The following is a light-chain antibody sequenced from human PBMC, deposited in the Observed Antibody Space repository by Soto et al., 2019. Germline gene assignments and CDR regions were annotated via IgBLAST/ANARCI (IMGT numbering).Light chain of an antibody. CDR3: QSYDSSLSGWV. CDR1: SSNIGAGYD. V-gene: IGLV1-40*01. CDR2: SNS. J-gene: IGLJ3*02. Sequence: QSVLTQPPSVSGAPGQRVNISYTGSSSNIGAGYDVHWYQQLPGTAPKLLIYSNSNRPSGVPDRFSGSKSCTSASLAITGLQAEDEADYDCQSYDSSLSGWVFGGGTKLTVL.